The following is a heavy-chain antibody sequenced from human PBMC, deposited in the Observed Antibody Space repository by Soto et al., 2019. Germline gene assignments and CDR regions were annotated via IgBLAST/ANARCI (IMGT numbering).Heavy chain of an antibody. J-gene: IGHJ4*02. Sequence: ASVKVSCKASGYTFTSYYMHWVRQAPGQGLEWMGIINPSGGSTSYAQKFQGRVTMTRDTSTSTVYMELSSLRSEDTAVYYCAALVRSYVPFDYWGQGPLVTVSS. V-gene: IGHV1-46*01. CDR2: INPSGGST. CDR1: GYTFTSYY. D-gene: IGHD1-26*01. CDR3: AALVRSYVPFDY.